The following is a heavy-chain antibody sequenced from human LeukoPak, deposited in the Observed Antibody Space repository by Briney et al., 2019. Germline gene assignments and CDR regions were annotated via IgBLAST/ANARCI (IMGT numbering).Heavy chain of an antibody. CDR1: GFTFSSYG. Sequence: PGRSLRLSCAASGFTFSSYGMHWVRQAPGKGLEWVAVIWYDGSNKYYADSVKGRFTISRDNSKNTLYLQMNSLRAEDTAVYYCAREGVYCSSTSCYTGRYNWFDPWGQGTLVTVSS. CDR3: AREGVYCSSTSCYTGRYNWFDP. D-gene: IGHD2-2*02. CDR2: IWYDGSNK. J-gene: IGHJ5*02. V-gene: IGHV3-33*01.